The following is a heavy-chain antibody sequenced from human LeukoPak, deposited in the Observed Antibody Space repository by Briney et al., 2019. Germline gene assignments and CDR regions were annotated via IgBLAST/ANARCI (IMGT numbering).Heavy chain of an antibody. Sequence: ASVKVSCKXSGFTFTSSAMQWVRQARGQRLEWIGWIVVGSGNTNYSQKFQERVTITRDMSTSTAYMELSSLRSEDTSVYYCAASFGASDYWGQGTLVTVSS. V-gene: IGHV1-58*02. D-gene: IGHD3-10*01. CDR1: GFTFTSSA. CDR2: IVVGSGNT. CDR3: AASFGASDY. J-gene: IGHJ4*02.